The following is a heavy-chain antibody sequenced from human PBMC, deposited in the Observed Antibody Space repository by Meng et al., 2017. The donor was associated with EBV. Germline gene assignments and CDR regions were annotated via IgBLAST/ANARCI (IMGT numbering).Heavy chain of an antibody. CDR2: ISGSGGST. Sequence: VLWCVSGAGLVRPGGSLRLSCPASGFTFSSYAMSWVRQAPGKGLEWVSAISGSGGSTYYADSVKGRFTISRDNSKNTLYLQMNSLRAEDTAVYYCAKDLAGGIAVDYWGQGTLVTVSS. CDR3: AKDLAGGIAVDY. CDR1: GFTFSSYA. D-gene: IGHD6-13*01. J-gene: IGHJ4*02. V-gene: IGHV3-23*01.